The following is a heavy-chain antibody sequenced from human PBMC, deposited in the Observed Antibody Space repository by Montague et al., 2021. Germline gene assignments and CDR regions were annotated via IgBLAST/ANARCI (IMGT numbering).Heavy chain of an antibody. Sequence: SEPLSLTCGVYGGSLSEYYWTWIRQSPEKGLEWIGEVRHIGSTNYNPSLKSRVTMSVDKSKNQFSLKLRSVTAADTAVYYCASDRGPFDYWGQGTVVTVSS. CDR3: ASDRGPFDY. D-gene: IGHD3-10*01. CDR1: GGSLSEYY. V-gene: IGHV4-34*01. J-gene: IGHJ4*02. CDR2: VRHIGST.